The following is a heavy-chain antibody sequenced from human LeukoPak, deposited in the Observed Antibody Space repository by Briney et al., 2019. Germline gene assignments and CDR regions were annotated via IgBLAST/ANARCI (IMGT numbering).Heavy chain of an antibody. Sequence: GGSLRLSCAASGFTFSSYWMHWVRQAPEKGLVWVSRINTDGSSTSYADSVKGRFTISRDNAKNTLYLQMNSLRAEDTAVYYCASCYSGWTAEYFQHWGQGTLVTVSS. CDR2: INTDGSST. J-gene: IGHJ1*01. CDR1: GFTFSSYW. CDR3: ASCYSGWTAEYFQH. V-gene: IGHV3-74*01. D-gene: IGHD6-19*01.